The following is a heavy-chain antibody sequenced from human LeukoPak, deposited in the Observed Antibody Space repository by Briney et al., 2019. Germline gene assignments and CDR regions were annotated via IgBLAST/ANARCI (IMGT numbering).Heavy chain of an antibody. J-gene: IGHJ4*02. CDR1: GFTFNNYI. CDR2: ISSSSDYI. V-gene: IGHV3-21*01. CDR3: ARGTGIYYFDY. Sequence: GGSLRLSCAASGFTFNNYIMNWVRQAPGKGLEWVSSISSSSDYIYYADSVKGRFTISRDNAKNSLYLQMNSLRAEDTAVYYCARGTGIYYFDYWGQGTLVTVSS. D-gene: IGHD3-10*01.